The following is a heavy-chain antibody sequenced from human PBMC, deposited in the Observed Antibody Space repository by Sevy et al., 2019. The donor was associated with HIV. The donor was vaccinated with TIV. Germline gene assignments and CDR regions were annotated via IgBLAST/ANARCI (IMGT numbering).Heavy chain of an antibody. D-gene: IGHD6-13*01. CDR3: SRSPSPAIAAGPHYYYMDV. Sequence: GGSLRLSCAASGFTFSSYAMHWVRQAPGKGLEWVAVISYDGSNKYYADSVKGRFTISRDNSKNTLYLQMNSLRAEDKTVYYCSRSPSPAIAAGPHYYYMDVWGKGTTVTVSS. J-gene: IGHJ6*03. CDR2: ISYDGSNK. V-gene: IGHV3-30-3*01. CDR1: GFTFSSYA.